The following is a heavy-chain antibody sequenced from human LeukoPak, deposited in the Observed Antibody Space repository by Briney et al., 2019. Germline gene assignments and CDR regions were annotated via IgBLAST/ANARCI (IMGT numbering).Heavy chain of an antibody. CDR3: ARETTSGYDFYGLYYFDY. D-gene: IGHD5-12*01. V-gene: IGHV1-2*02. CDR2: INPNSGGT. J-gene: IGHJ4*02. Sequence: ASVKVSCTASGYTFTGYYMHWVRQAPGQGLEWMGWINPNSGGTNYAQKFQGRVTMTRDTSISTAYMELSRLRSDDTAVYYCARETTSGYDFYGLYYFDYWGQGTLVTVSS. CDR1: GYTFTGYY.